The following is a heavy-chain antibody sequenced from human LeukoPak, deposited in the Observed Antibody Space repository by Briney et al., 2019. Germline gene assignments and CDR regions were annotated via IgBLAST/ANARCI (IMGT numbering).Heavy chain of an antibody. Sequence: GESLKISCMGSGYAFDDYWIGWVRQMPGQGLEWMAIIYPGDSDTRYSPSFQGQVTISVDKSVSTAYLQWHSLKASDTAMYYCVSPVWIYGSRDECWGQGTLVTVSS. D-gene: IGHD5-12*01. CDR2: IYPGDSDT. CDR1: GYAFDDYW. V-gene: IGHV5-51*01. CDR3: VSPVWIYGSRDEC. J-gene: IGHJ4*02.